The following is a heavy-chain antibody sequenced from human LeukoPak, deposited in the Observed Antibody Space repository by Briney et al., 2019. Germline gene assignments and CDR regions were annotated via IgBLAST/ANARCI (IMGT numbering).Heavy chain of an antibody. CDR3: ATGRYYDSSGYYFRHNWFDP. J-gene: IGHJ5*02. CDR2: ISAYNGNT. Sequence: ASVKVSCKASGYTFTSYGISWVRQAPGQGLEWMGWISAYNGNTNYAQKLQGRVTMTTDTSTSTAYMELRSLRSDDTAVYYCATGRYYDSSGYYFRHNWFDPWGQGTLVTVSS. V-gene: IGHV1-18*01. CDR1: GYTFTSYG. D-gene: IGHD3-22*01.